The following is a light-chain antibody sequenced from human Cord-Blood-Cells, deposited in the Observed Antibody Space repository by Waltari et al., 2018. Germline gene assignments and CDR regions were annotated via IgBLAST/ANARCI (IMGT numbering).Light chain of an antibody. CDR3: QQYGSSPLT. J-gene: IGKJ4*01. CDR1: QSVSSSY. V-gene: IGKV3-20*01. Sequence: EFVLTQSPGPLSLLPWERATLSCRASQSVSSSYLAWYQQNPGQAPRLLIYGASSRATGIPDRFSGSGSGTDFTLTISRLEPEDFAVYYCQQYGSSPLTFGGGTKVEIK. CDR2: GAS.